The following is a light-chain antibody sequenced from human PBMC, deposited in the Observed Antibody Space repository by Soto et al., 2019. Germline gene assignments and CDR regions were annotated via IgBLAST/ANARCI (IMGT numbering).Light chain of an antibody. CDR2: KAS. CDR3: QQSDSYSPR. V-gene: IGKV1-5*03. Sequence: QLTQICSTIYGDVRGRLAITCWASQTISSWLAWYQQKPGKAHKLLIYKASTLKSGVPSRFSGSGSGTEFTLTISSLQPDDFATYCCQQSDSYSPRFGQGAKLAIK. J-gene: IGKJ1*01. CDR1: QTISSW.